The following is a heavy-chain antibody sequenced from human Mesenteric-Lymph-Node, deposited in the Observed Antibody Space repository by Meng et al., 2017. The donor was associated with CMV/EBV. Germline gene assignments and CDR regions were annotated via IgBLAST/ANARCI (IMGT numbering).Heavy chain of an antibody. J-gene: IGHJ4*02. Sequence: GESLKISCAASGFTFSSYAMTWVRQVPGKGLEWVSTISGSGGTIYYADSVKGRFTISRDNSKNTLYLQMNSLRVEDTAVYYCARSRDGYNFDYWGQGTLVTVSS. CDR1: GFTFSSYA. D-gene: IGHD5-24*01. CDR3: ARSRDGYNFDY. CDR2: ISGSGGTI. V-gene: IGHV3-23*01.